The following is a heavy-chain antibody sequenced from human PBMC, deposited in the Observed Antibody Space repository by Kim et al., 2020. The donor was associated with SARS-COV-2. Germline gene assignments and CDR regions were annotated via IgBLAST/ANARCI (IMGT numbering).Heavy chain of an antibody. J-gene: IGHJ6*02. CDR2: ISAYNGNT. V-gene: IGHV1-18*01. Sequence: ASVKVSCKASGYTFTSYGISWVRQAPGQGLEWMGWISAYNGNTNYAQKLQGRVTMTTDTSTSTAYMELRSLRSDDTAVYYCAKRSIAAAGIPYYYYGMDVWGQGTTVTVSS. CDR3: AKRSIAAAGIPYYYYGMDV. CDR1: GYTFTSYG. D-gene: IGHD6-13*01.